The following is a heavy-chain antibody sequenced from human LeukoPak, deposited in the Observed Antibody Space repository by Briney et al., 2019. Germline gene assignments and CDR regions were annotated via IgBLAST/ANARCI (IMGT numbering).Heavy chain of an antibody. CDR1: GFTFSSYE. J-gene: IGHJ4*02. CDR3: ALLNDDYGLGGDFDY. V-gene: IGHV3-48*01. CDR2: ISSSSSTI. D-gene: IGHD4-17*01. Sequence: GGSLRLSCAASGFTFSSYEMNWVRQAPGKGLEWVSYISSSSSTIYYTDSVKGRFTISRDNSKNTLYLQMNSLRAEDTAVYYCALLNDDYGLGGDFDYWGQGTLVTVSS.